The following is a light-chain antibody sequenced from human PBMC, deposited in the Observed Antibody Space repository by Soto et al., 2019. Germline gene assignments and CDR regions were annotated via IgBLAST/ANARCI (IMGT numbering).Light chain of an antibody. CDR3: QSYDSSLSAWV. V-gene: IGLV1-40*01. J-gene: IGLJ3*02. CDR1: SSNIGSVYD. CDR2: VNS. Sequence: QSVLTQPPSVSGAPGQRVTVSCTGNSSNIGSVYDVHWYQQLSGSPPRLLISVNSNRPSGVPDRFSGSKSGASASLVIAGLQAEEEGNYYCQSYDSSLSAWVFGGGTKLTVL.